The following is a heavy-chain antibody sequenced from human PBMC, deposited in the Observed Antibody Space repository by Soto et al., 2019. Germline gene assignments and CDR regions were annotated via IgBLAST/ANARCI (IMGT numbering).Heavy chain of an antibody. J-gene: IGHJ6*02. CDR3: ARTSVNYYYYYGMDV. CDR2: ISYDGSNK. V-gene: IGHV3-30-3*01. D-gene: IGHD2-2*01. Sequence: GGSLRISCAASGFTFSSYAMHWVRQAPGKGLEWVAVISYDGSNKYYADSVKGRFTISRDNSKNTLYLQMNSLRAEDTAVYYCARTSVNYYYYYGMDVWGQGTTVTV. CDR1: GFTFSSYA.